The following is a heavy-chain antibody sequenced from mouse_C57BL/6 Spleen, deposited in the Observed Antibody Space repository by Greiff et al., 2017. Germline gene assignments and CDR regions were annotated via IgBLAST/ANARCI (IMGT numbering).Heavy chain of an antibody. CDR1: GFSLTSYG. V-gene: IGHV2-2*01. J-gene: IGHJ4*01. CDR2: IWSGGST. Sequence: QVQLKESGPGLVQPSQSLSITCTVSGFSLTSYGVHWVRQSPGKGLEWLGVIWSGGSTDYNAAFISRLSISKDNSKSQVFFKMNSLQADDTPIYYCARRPSTGYYAMDYWGQGTSVTVSS. D-gene: IGHD4-1*02. CDR3: ARRPSTGYYAMDY.